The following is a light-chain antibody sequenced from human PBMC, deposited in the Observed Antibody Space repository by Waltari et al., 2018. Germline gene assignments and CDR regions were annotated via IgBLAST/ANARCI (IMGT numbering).Light chain of an antibody. CDR1: QSISTS. Sequence: IQLTQSPSSLSASVGDRVTITCRESQSISTSLNWYQQIPGKAPKLLIYVASTLQSGVPSRFSGSGSGTDFTLTISGLQAEDVAVYYCQQYSATPPTFGQGTKVEIK. J-gene: IGKJ1*01. CDR2: VAS. V-gene: IGKV1-39*01. CDR3: QQYSATPPT.